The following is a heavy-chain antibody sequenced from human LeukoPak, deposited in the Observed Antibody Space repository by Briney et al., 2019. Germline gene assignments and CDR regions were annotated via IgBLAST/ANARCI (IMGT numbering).Heavy chain of an antibody. CDR1: GFTFSSCS. CDR2: ISSSSSYI. D-gene: IGHD2-2*02. Sequence: GGSLRLSCAASGFTFSSCSMNWVRQAPGKGLEWVSSISSSSSYIYYADSVKGRFTISRDNAKNSLYLQMNSLRAEDTAVYYCARDCSSTSCYNRIDYWGQGTLVTVSS. CDR3: ARDCSSTSCYNRIDY. J-gene: IGHJ4*02. V-gene: IGHV3-21*01.